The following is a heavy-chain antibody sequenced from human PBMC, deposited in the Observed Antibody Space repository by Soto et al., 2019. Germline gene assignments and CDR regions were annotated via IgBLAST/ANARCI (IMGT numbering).Heavy chain of an antibody. Sequence: SETLSLTCTVSGGSISSSSYYWGWIRQPPGKGLEWIGSIYYSGSTYYNPSLKSRVTISVDTSKNQFSLKLSSVTAADTAVYYWGSMRFSKAGAARGNGFAPGGRGTLVPVPS. CDR2: IYYSGST. CDR1: GGSISSSSYY. V-gene: IGHV4-39*01. CDR3: GSMRFSKAGAARGNGFAP. J-gene: IGHJ5*02. D-gene: IGHD6-19*01.